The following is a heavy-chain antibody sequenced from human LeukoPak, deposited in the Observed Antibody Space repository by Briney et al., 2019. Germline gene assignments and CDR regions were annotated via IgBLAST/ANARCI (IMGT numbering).Heavy chain of an antibody. J-gene: IGHJ4*02. D-gene: IGHD1-14*01. V-gene: IGHV3-23*01. CDR1: GFTFSSYA. Sequence: GGSLRLSCAASGFTFSSYAMSWVRQAPGKGLEWVSAISGSGGSTYYADSVKGRFTISRDNSKNTLYLQMNSLRAEDTAVYYCARDLIRDDHHIDYWGQGTLVTVSS. CDR3: ARDLIRDDHHIDY. CDR2: ISGSGGST.